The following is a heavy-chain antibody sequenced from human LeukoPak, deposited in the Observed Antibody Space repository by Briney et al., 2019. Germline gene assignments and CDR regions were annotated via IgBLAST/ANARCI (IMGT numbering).Heavy chain of an antibody. V-gene: IGHV3-21*01. CDR1: GFTFSSYS. CDR3: ARDDSSGYRGWYAFDI. CDR2: ISSSSSYI. Sequence: GGSLRLSCAASGFTFSSYSMNRVRQAPGKGLEWVSSISSSSSYIYYADSVKGRFTISRDNAKNSLYLQMNSLRAEDTAVYYCARDDSSGYRGWYAFDIWGQGTMVTVSS. J-gene: IGHJ3*02. D-gene: IGHD3-22*01.